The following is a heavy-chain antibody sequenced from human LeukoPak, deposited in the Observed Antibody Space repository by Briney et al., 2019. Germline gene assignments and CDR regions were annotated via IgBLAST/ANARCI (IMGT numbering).Heavy chain of an antibody. CDR3: ARVTVAGTLYYYYGMDV. CDR2: FDPEDGET. CDR1: GYTLTELS. J-gene: IGHJ6*02. D-gene: IGHD6-19*01. V-gene: IGHV1-24*01. Sequence: ASVKVSCKVSGYTLTELSMHWVRQAPGKGLEWMGGFDPEDGETIYAQKFQGRVTITADESTSTAYMELSSLRSEDTAVYYCARVTVAGTLYYYYGMDVWGQGTTVTVSS.